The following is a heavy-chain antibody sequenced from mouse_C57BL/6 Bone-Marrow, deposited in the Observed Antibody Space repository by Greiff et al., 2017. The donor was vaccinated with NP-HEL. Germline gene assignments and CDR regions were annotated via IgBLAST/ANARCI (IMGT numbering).Heavy chain of an antibody. CDR2: IWWDDDK. CDR1: GFSLSTFGMG. D-gene: IGHD1-1*01. V-gene: IGHV8-8*01. CDR3: ARIRYYYGSSYWYFDV. Sequence: QVTLKVSGPGILQPSQTLSLTCSFSGFSLSTFGMGVGWIRQPSGKGLEWLAHIWWDDDKYYNPALKSRLTISKDTSKNQVFLKIANVDTADTATYYCARIRYYYGSSYWYFDVWGTGTTVTVSS. J-gene: IGHJ1*03.